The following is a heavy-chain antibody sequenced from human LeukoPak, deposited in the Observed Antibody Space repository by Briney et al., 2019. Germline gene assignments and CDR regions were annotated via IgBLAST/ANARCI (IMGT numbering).Heavy chain of an antibody. CDR1: GGSISNYY. Sequence: SETLSLTCTASGGSISNYYWSWIRPPPGKGLEWIGDIYYSGSTNDNPSLKSRVTISIDTSKNQFSLNLNSVTAADTAVYYCARNGGSGWSDYWGQGILVTVSS. CDR3: ARNGGSGWSDY. D-gene: IGHD6-19*01. V-gene: IGHV4-59*08. CDR2: IYYSGST. J-gene: IGHJ4*02.